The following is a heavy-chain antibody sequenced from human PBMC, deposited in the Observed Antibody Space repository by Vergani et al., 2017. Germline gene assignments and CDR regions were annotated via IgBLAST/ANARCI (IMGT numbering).Heavy chain of an antibody. CDR1: CYTFTSYG. D-gene: IGHD6-19*01. V-gene: IGHV1-18*04. CDR2: ISAYNGNT. Sequence: QVQLVQSGAELKKPGASVRVSCKASCYTFTSYGISWVRQAPGQGLEWMGRISAYNGNTNYAQKLQGRVTMTTDTSTRTAYMELRSLRTDDTAVYYCAREQWLTIDYFDYWGQGTLVTVSS. J-gene: IGHJ4*02. CDR3: AREQWLTIDYFDY.